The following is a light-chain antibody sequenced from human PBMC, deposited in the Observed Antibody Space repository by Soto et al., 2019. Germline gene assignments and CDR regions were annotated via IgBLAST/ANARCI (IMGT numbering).Light chain of an antibody. CDR2: NAS. CDR3: QQYNNWPRT. V-gene: IGKV3-15*01. Sequence: EIVLTQSPGTLSLSPGERASLSCRASQSVSSNYLAWYQQKPGQAPKVLIYNASTRATAVPARFSGGGSVTEFSLTISSLQSEDFAVYYCQQYNNWPRTFGQGTKVDI. CDR1: QSVSSN. J-gene: IGKJ1*01.